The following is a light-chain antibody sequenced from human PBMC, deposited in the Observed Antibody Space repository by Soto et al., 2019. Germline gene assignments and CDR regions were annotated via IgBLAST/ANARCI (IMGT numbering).Light chain of an antibody. J-gene: IGLJ2*01. CDR1: SSNIGSRA. V-gene: IGLV1-44*01. Sequence: QSVLTQPPSASGTPGQRVTISCSGSSSNIGSRAVNWYQQLPGTAPKLLVYRDNQRPSWVPDRFFGSKSGTSASLAISGLQSEDEADYYCSTWDDSLNGQVFGGGTKLTVL. CDR2: RDN. CDR3: STWDDSLNGQV.